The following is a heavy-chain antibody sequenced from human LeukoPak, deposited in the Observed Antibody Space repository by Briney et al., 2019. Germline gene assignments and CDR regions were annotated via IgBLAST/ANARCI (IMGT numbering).Heavy chain of an antibody. J-gene: IGHJ3*02. CDR1: GGSISSSSYY. CDR3: ALSQGYGSGSDAFDI. CDR2: IYYSGST. Sequence: PSETLPLTCTVSGGSISSSSYYWGWIRQPPGKGLEWIGSIYYSGSTYYNPSLKSRVTISVDTSKNQFSLKLSSVTAADTAVYYCALSQGYGSGSDAFDIWGQGTMVTVSS. V-gene: IGHV4-39*07. D-gene: IGHD3-10*01.